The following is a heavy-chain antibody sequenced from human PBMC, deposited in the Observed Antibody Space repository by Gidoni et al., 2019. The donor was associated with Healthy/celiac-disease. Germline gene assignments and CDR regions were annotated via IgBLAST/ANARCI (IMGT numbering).Heavy chain of an antibody. D-gene: IGHD6-13*01. CDR3: AKLGIAAAGSGY. CDR2: ISYDGSNK. J-gene: IGHJ4*02. CDR1: GFTFSSYG. Sequence: QVQLVESGGGVVQPGRSLRLSCAASGFTFSSYGMHWVRQAPGKGLEWVAVISYDGSNKYYADSVKGRFTISRDNSKNTLYLQMNSLRAEDTAVYYCAKLGIAAAGSGYWGQGTLVTVSS. V-gene: IGHV3-30*18.